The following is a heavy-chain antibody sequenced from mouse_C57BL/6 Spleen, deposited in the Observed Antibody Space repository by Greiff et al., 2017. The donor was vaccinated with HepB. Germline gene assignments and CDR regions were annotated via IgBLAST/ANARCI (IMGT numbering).Heavy chain of an antibody. CDR2: ISNLAYSI. CDR1: GFTFSDYG. J-gene: IGHJ2*01. Sequence: EVQGVESGGGLVQPGGSLKLSCAASGFTFSDYGMAWVRQAPRKGPEWVAFISNLAYSIYYADTVTGRFTISRENAKNTLYLEMSSLRSEDTAMYYCARSDGYYFDYWGQGTTLTVSS. V-gene: IGHV5-15*01. D-gene: IGHD2-3*01. CDR3: ARSDGYYFDY.